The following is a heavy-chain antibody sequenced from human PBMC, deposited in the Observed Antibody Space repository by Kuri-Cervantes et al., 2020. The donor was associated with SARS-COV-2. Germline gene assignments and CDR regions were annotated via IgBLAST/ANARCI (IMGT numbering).Heavy chain of an antibody. CDR2: IHYNGDP. CDR1: GASMSGNY. Sequence: SETLSLSCSVSGASMSGNYWTWIRQSPGEGLEWIAYIHYNGDPSYSPFFKSRVTISVDRSMNQISLKLYSVTAADTAVYYCARNDYVRLFYGLDVWGQGTTVTVSS. CDR3: ARNDYVRLFYGLDV. D-gene: IGHD3-16*01. V-gene: IGHV4-59*01. J-gene: IGHJ6*02.